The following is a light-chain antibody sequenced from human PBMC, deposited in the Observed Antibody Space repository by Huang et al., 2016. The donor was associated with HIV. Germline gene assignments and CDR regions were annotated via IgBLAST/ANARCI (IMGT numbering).Light chain of an antibody. CDR1: PHVGSS. CDR2: CAS. V-gene: IGKV4-1*01. J-gene: IGKJ1*01. Sequence: DIVMTQSPDSLAVSLGERATINCKSSPHVGSSLAWYQQKPGQSPNLLIYCASTREAGVPARFGGSGSGTDFTLTISSLQAADVAVYYCQQHYNTPWTFGQGTKVEIK. CDR3: QQHYNTPWT.